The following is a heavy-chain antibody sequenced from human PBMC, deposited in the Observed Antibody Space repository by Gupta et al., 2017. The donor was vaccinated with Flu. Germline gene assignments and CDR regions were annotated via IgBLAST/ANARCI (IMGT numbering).Heavy chain of an antibody. Sequence: QVPLGQSGAAVTQPLTSAEVAGSASSGTYSSYAIRWLRAAPGQWLGWMGGIVTICGTANCAKKYQGRVKITADKSTGTANMELSSMRSEDTAVDYCAKGGKWFEELVSLPNWFDPWGQGTLVTVSS. CDR1: SGTYSSYA. D-gene: IGHD3-10*01. CDR2: IVTICGTA. J-gene: IGHJ5*02. CDR3: AKGGKWFEELVSLPNWFDP. V-gene: IGHV1-69*06.